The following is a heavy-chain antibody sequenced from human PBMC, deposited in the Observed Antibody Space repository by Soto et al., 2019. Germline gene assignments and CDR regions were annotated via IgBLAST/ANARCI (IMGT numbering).Heavy chain of an antibody. D-gene: IGHD3-22*01. J-gene: IGHJ6*02. Sequence: ASVKVSCKASGYTFTSYGISWVRRAPGQGLEWMGWISAYNGNTNYAQKLQGRVTMTTDTSTSTAYMELRSLRSDDTAVYYCARVRYYYDSSGYWPSYYYYYGMDVWGQGTTVTVSS. CDR2: ISAYNGNT. CDR1: GYTFTSYG. CDR3: ARVRYYYDSSGYWPSYYYYYGMDV. V-gene: IGHV1-18*01.